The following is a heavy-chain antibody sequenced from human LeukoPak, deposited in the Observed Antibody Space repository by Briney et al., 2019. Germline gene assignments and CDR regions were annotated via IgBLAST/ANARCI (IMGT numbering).Heavy chain of an antibody. J-gene: IGHJ4*02. D-gene: IGHD1-1*01. V-gene: IGHV4-31*03. Sequence: PSETLSLTCTVSGGSIRSGGYYWSWIRQHPGKGLEWIGYIYYSGSTYHNPSLKSRVTISVDTSKNQFSLKLSSVTAADTAVYYCAREVGLATFDYWGQGTLVTVSS. CDR1: GGSIRSGGYY. CDR2: IYYSGST. CDR3: AREVGLATFDY.